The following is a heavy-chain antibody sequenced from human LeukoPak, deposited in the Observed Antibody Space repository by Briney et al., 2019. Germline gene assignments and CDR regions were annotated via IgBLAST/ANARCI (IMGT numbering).Heavy chain of an antibody. D-gene: IGHD4-23*01. Sequence: GGSLRLSCEASGFPFSDHNMDWVRQAPGKGLEWVAVIWYDGSNQYYGDSVKGQFTISRDNSKNTLYLQITSLRADDTAVYYCARDYGGNYWFFDLWGRGTLVTVSS. CDR2: IWYDGSNQ. CDR1: GFPFSDHN. J-gene: IGHJ2*01. V-gene: IGHV3-33*08. CDR3: ARDYGGNYWFFDL.